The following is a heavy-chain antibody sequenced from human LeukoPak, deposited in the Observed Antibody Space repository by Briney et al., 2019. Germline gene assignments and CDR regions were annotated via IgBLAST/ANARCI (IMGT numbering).Heavy chain of an antibody. CDR2: IYHRGTT. CDR1: GYSINSGYY. Sequence: SETLSLACAVYGYSINSGYYWGWIRQPPGKGLEWIGSIYHRGTTYYNPSLKRRVSISVDTSKNQFSLKLSSVTAADTAMYYCARIAMFYYESSGYYSDSWGQGTLVTVSS. D-gene: IGHD3-22*01. CDR3: ARIAMFYYESSGYYSDS. J-gene: IGHJ5*01. V-gene: IGHV4-38-2*01.